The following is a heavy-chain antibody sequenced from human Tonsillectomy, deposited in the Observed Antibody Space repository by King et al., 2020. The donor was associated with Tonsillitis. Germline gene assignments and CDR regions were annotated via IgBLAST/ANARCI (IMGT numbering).Heavy chain of an antibody. Sequence: VQLVESGGGLIQPGGSLRLSCAASGFTFSSYAMSWVRQAPGKGLEWVSTIRDSGDSTYYADSVKGRFTLSRDNSKNTLYLQMNSLRAEDTAVYYCAKERGYNWGYFDYWGQGSLVTVSS. V-gene: IGHV3-23*04. CDR2: IRDSGDST. D-gene: IGHD1-1*01. J-gene: IGHJ4*02. CDR1: GFTFSSYA. CDR3: AKERGYNWGYFDY.